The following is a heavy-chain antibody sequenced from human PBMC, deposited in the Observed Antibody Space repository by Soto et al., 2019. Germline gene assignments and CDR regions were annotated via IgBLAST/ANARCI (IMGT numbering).Heavy chain of an antibody. CDR3: ARKSDALANKTPAN. CDR1: GGSFSSSPYY. CDR2: IYNRGTT. V-gene: IGHV4-39*01. Sequence: SETLSLTCSVSGGSFSSSPYYWGWLRQPPGKGLEWIASIYNRGTTAYNPSLKSRVTIYVDTSNNQLSLRLSSVTVADTAVYYCARKSDALANKTPANWGKGTLVT. J-gene: IGHJ4*01. D-gene: IGHD3-9*01.